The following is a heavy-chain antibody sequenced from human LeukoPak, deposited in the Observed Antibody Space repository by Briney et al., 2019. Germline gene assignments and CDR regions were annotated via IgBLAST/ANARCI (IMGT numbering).Heavy chain of an antibody. CDR3: AKDGERSLEWSPPLGY. V-gene: IGHV3-23*01. Sequence: GGSLRLSCAVSGFTISSYAMSWARQAPGKGLEWVSAMSGSAGSTYYADSVKGRITISRDNSKNMLYLEMNSLRAEDTAVYYCAKDGERSLEWSPPLGYWGQGTLVTVSS. D-gene: IGHD3-3*01. CDR2: MSGSAGST. CDR1: GFTISSYA. J-gene: IGHJ4*02.